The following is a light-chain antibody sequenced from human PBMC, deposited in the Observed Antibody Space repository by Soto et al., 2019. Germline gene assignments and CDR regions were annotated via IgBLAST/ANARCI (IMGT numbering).Light chain of an antibody. V-gene: IGKV4-1*01. Sequence: DIVTTQSPDSLAVSLGERATINCKSSQSVLYSSNNKNYLAWYQQKPGQPHKLLIYWASTRESGVPDRFSGSGSGTDFTLTISSLQAEDGAVYYCQQYYSTPPYTFGQGTKLEIK. J-gene: IGKJ2*01. CDR3: QQYYSTPPYT. CDR2: WAS. CDR1: QSVLYSSNNKNY.